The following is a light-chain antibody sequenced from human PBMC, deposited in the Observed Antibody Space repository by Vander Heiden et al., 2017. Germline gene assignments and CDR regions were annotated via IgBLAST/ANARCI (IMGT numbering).Light chain of an antibody. V-gene: IGLV3-21*03. Sequence: SYVLTQPPSVSVAPGTTARTTCGGNNIGSKSLPWYQRKPGQAPVLVVYDDGGRPSGIPERFSGSNSGNTATLTISRVEAGDEADYYCQVWDSSTKEVVFGGGTKLTVL. CDR2: DDG. J-gene: IGLJ2*01. CDR1: NIGSKS. CDR3: QVWDSSTKEVV.